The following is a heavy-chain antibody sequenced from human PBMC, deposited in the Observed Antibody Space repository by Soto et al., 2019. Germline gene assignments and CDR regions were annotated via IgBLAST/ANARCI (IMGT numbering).Heavy chain of an antibody. CDR1: GDSVSSNSAA. J-gene: IGHJ3*02. Sequence: LSLTCAISGDSVSSNSAAWNWIRQSPSRGLEWLGRTYYRSKWYNDYAVSVKSRITINPDTSKNQFSLQLNSVTPEDTAVYYCARAPYYDFWSGYTLPPGAFDIWGQGTMVT. D-gene: IGHD3-3*01. CDR3: ARAPYYDFWSGYTLPPGAFDI. CDR2: TYYRSKWYN. V-gene: IGHV6-1*01.